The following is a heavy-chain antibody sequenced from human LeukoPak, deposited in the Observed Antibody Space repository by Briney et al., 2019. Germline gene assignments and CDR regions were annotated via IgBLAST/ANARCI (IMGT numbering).Heavy chain of an antibody. CDR2: ISGSGGST. V-gene: IGHV3-23*01. D-gene: IGHD3-16*01. CDR3: AKHYDYIFAASDY. J-gene: IGHJ4*02. Sequence: GGSLRLSCAASGFTFSSYAMSWVRQAPGKGLEWVSAISGSGGSTYYADSVKGRFTISRDNSKDTLYLQMNSLRAEDTAVYYCAKHYDYIFAASDYWGQGTLVTVSS. CDR1: GFTFSSYA.